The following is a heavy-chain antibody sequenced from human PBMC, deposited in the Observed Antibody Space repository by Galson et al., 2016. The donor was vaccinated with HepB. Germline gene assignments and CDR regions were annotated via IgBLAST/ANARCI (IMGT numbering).Heavy chain of an antibody. Sequence: SETLSLTCSVSGASIENNQWSWIRQPPGKGLEWIGYIDDSGNIKYSPSLQSRVTISIDASKNQFSLNVTSVTGGDTAVYFCARDVGHLYGLRFFYGMGVWGQGTTVTVS. CDR3: ARDVGHLYGLRFFYGMGV. V-gene: IGHV4-59*13. CDR2: IDDSGNI. J-gene: IGHJ6*02. D-gene: IGHD3-16*01. CDR1: GASIENNQ.